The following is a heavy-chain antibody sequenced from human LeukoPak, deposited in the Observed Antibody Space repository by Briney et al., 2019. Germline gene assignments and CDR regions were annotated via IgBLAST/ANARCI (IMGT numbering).Heavy chain of an antibody. CDR2: IYYSGST. CDR3: ARVTAMGYHFDY. CDR1: GGSISSYY. J-gene: IGHJ4*02. Sequence: SETLSLTCTVSGGSISSYYWSWIRQPPGKGLEWIGYIYYSGSTNYNPSLKSRVTISVDTSKNQFSLKLSSVTAADTAVYYCARVTAMGYHFDYWGQGTLVTVSS. D-gene: IGHD5-18*01. V-gene: IGHV4-59*01.